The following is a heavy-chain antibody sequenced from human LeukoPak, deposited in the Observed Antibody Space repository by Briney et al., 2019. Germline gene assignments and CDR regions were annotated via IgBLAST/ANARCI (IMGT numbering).Heavy chain of an antibody. Sequence: SETLSLTCTVSGGSISSSSYYWGWIRQPPGKGLEWIGSIYYSGSTYYTPSLKSRVTISVDTSKNQFSLKLSSVTAADTAVYYCARQGGPGTLNWFDPWGQGTLVTVSS. CDR3: ARQGGPGTLNWFDP. J-gene: IGHJ5*02. D-gene: IGHD1/OR15-1a*01. CDR2: IYYSGST. V-gene: IGHV4-39*01. CDR1: GGSISSSSYY.